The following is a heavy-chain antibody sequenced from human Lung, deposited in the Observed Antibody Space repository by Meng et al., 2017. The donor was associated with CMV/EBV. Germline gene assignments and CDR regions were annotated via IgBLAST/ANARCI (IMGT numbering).Heavy chain of an antibody. D-gene: IGHD2-21*01. CDR3: ARASLLPLRNTPSTPLWA. V-gene: IGHV3-7*01. CDR2: IKQDGSEK. J-gene: IGHJ4*02. CDR1: GFTFSSYW. Sequence: GESLKISCAASGFTFSSYWMNWVRQAPGKGLEWVANIKQDGSEKFYVDSVRGRFTVSRDNAKNSLYLHMNNLRAEDTALYFCARASLLPLRNTPSTPLWAWGQGTLVTVSS.